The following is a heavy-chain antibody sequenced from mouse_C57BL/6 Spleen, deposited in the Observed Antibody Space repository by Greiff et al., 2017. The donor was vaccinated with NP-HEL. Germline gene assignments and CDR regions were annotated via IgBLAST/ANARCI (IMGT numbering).Heavy chain of an antibody. V-gene: IGHV3-6*01. Sequence: VQLKESGPGLVKPSQSLSLTCSVTGYSITSGYYWNWIRQFPGNKLEWMGYISYDGSNNYNPSLKNRISITRDTSNNQFFLKLNSVTTEDTATYDCARGELRGYWYFDVWGTGTTVTVSS. CDR2: ISYDGSN. J-gene: IGHJ1*03. CDR1: GYSITSGYY. D-gene: IGHD1-1*01. CDR3: ARGELRGYWYFDV.